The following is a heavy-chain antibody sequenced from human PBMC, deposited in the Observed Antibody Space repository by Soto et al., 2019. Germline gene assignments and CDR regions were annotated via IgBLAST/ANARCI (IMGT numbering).Heavy chain of an antibody. CDR1: GGTFSNHA. CDR2: IIPMYGLA. V-gene: IGHV1-69*10. D-gene: IGHD3-9*01. Sequence: SVKVSCKASGGTFSNHAISWVRQAPGQGLEWMGGIIPMYGLAKYAQKFQGRVTITADKSTGTADMELSSLRSDDTAVYYCARVYSNTYLTGLGYYYYGMDVWGQGNTVTV. J-gene: IGHJ6*02. CDR3: ARVYSNTYLTGLGYYYYGMDV.